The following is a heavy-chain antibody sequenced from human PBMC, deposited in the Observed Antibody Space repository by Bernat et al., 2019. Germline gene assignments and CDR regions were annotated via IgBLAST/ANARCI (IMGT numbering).Heavy chain of an antibody. CDR2: IWNDGSNK. Sequence: QVQLVESGGGVVQPGRSLRLSCAASGFTFSSYGMHWVRQAPGKGLEWVAVIWNDGSNKYYADSVKGRFTISRDNSKNTLYLQMNSLRDEDTAVYYCAREPTSPIQLDKAIGYYYYGMDVWGQGTTVTVSS. D-gene: IGHD5-18*01. CDR3: AREPTSPIQLDKAIGYYYYGMDV. J-gene: IGHJ6*02. CDR1: GFTFSSYG. V-gene: IGHV3-33*01.